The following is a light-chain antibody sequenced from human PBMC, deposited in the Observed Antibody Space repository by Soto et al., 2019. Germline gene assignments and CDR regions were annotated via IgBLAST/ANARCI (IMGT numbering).Light chain of an antibody. CDR2: AAS. CDR3: QQLDVSPSS. V-gene: IGKV1-39*01. CDR1: QTISSH. J-gene: IGKJ4*01. Sequence: DIQMTQSPSSLSASVGDRVTITCRASQTISSHLNWYQQKPGETPNLLIYAASNFQSRLPSTFSGGGSGTDFLLTINSLKPEDFSTDYCQQLDVSPSSFGGGTEGDIK.